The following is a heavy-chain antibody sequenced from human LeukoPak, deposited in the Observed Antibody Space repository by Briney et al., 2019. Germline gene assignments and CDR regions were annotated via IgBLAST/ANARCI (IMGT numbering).Heavy chain of an antibody. V-gene: IGHV3-23*01. CDR2: ISGSGGST. CDR3: AKGSGSIAVDNLCVY. Sequence: PGGSLRLSCAASGFTFSSYATSWVRQAPGKGLEWVSVISGSGGSTYYADSVKGRFTISRDNSKNTLFLQMNSLRAEDTAIYYCAKGSGSIAVDNLCVYWGQGTLVTVSS. CDR1: GFTFSSYA. D-gene: IGHD6-19*01. J-gene: IGHJ4*02.